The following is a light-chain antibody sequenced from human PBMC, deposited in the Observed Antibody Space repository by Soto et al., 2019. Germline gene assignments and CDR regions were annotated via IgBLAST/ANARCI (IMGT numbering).Light chain of an antibody. CDR3: QQLKSYPVT. J-gene: IGKJ4*01. CDR1: QVISSH. Sequence: DILLTQSPTFLSASVGDRVTITCRASQVISSHLAWYQQKPGKAPKLLIYAASTLQSGVPSRFSGSGSGTEFTVTISSLQPEDFATYYCQQLKSYPVTFGGGTKVEIK. V-gene: IGKV1-9*01. CDR2: AAS.